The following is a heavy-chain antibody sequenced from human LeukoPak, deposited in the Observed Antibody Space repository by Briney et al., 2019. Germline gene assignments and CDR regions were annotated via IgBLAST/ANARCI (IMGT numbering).Heavy chain of an antibody. CDR2: ISSSGTYV. V-gene: IGHV3-21*01. Sequence: GGSLRLSCAASGFTFSNYWMHWVRQAPGKGLEWVSSISSSGTYVYYADSVKGRLTISRDNAKNSLSLQMNSLRADDAAVYYCARASSKQLAGYLPDGFDIWGQGTMVTVSS. CDR1: GFTFSNYW. J-gene: IGHJ3*02. CDR3: ARASSKQLAGYLPDGFDI. D-gene: IGHD3-9*01.